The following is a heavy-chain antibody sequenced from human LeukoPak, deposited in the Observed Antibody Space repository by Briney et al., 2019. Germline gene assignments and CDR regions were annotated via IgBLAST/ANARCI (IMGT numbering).Heavy chain of an antibody. D-gene: IGHD6-13*01. CDR3: ARWRSSWYFDL. CDR1: GYTFTGYW. J-gene: IGHJ2*01. Sequence: GESLKISCKGSGYTFTGYWIGWVRQMPGKGLEWMGIIYPGDSDTRYSPSFQGQVTLSADRSISTAYLQWSTLKASDTAIYYCARWRSSWYFDLWGRGTLVSVSS. CDR2: IYPGDSDT. V-gene: IGHV5-51*01.